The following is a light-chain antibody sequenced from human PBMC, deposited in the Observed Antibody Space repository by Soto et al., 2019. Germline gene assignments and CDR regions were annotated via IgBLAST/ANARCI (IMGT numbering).Light chain of an antibody. CDR2: DAS. J-gene: IGKJ5*01. CDR3: QQRYYWPLIT. V-gene: IGKV3-11*01. CDR1: QSVRTN. Sequence: EIVLTQSPATLSLSPGERATLSCRASQSVRTNLVWYHQKVGQAPRLLIYDASNRATGIPARFSGIGSGTDFTLTISSLEPEDFAVYYCQQRYYWPLITFGQGTRLEIK.